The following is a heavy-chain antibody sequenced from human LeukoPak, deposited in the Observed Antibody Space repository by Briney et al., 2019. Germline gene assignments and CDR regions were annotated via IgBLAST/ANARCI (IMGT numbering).Heavy chain of an antibody. V-gene: IGHV3-72*01. CDR1: GFIFSDHY. CDR3: ARDALQYGGSFDY. Sequence: GGSLRLSCAASGFIFSDHYMDWVRQAPGKGLEWVGRTRNKANSYTTEYAASVEGRFTISRDDSKHSLYLQMNSLKTEDTAVYYCARDALQYGGSFDYWGQGTLVTVSS. CDR2: TRNKANSYTT. J-gene: IGHJ4*02. D-gene: IGHD1-26*01.